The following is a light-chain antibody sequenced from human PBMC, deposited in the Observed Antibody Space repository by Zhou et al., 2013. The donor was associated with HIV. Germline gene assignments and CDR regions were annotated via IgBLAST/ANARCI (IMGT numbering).Light chain of an antibody. CDR1: QSISSW. J-gene: IGKJ4*01. Sequence: DIQMTQSPSTLSASVGDRVTITCRASQSISSWLAWYQQKPGKAPRLLIYKASSLESGVPSRFRGSGSATEFTLTISSLQPEDFATYYCLQHNRYPLTFGGGTKVEI. CDR2: KAS. CDR3: LQHNRYPLT. V-gene: IGKV1-5*03.